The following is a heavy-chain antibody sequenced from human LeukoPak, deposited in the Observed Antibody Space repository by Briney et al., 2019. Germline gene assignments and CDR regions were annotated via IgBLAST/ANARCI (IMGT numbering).Heavy chain of an antibody. V-gene: IGHV3-74*01. CDR1: GFTFSSYW. CDR2: INIDGSST. CDR3: ARDGHAFDI. D-gene: IGHD3/OR15-3a*01. J-gene: IGHJ3*02. Sequence: GGSLRLSCAASGFTFSSYWMHWVRQAPGKGLVWVSQINIDGSSTSYADSVKGRLTISRDNPKNTLYLQMNSLRAEDTAVYYCARDGHAFDIWGQGTMVSVSS.